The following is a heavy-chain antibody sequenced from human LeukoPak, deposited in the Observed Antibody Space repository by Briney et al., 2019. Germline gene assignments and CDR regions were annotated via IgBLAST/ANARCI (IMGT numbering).Heavy chain of an antibody. CDR3: AREEVGQDY. J-gene: IGHJ4*02. CDR2: IYTSGNT. D-gene: IGHD3-10*01. V-gene: IGHV4-4*07. Sequence: SETLSLTCAVYGGSFSGYYWSWLRQPAGKGLEWIGRIYTSGNTNYNPSLKSRITISVDTSKNQFSLKLSSVTAADTAVYYCAREEVGQDYWGQGTLVTVSS. CDR1: GGSFSGYY.